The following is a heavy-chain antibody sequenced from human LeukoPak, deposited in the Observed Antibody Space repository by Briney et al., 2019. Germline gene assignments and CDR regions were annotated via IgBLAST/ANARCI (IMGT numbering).Heavy chain of an antibody. CDR2: INSDGSTR. J-gene: IGHJ4*02. Sequence: GGSLRLSCAASGFTFSSYGMHWVRQAPGKGLVWVSRINSDGSTRSYADSVKGRFTISRDNAKNTLYLQMNSLRAEDTAVYYCARDAVAGTVPLDYWGQGILVTVSS. D-gene: IGHD6-19*01. CDR1: GFTFSSYG. CDR3: ARDAVAGTVPLDY. V-gene: IGHV3-74*01.